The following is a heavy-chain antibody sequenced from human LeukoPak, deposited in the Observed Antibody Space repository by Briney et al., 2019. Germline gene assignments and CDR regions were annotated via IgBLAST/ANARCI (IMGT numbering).Heavy chain of an antibody. CDR3: AREGITMVRGVIDYYYYFDV. Sequence: GGSLRLSCAASGFTVSSNYMNWVRQAPGKGLEWVSVIHTGGNSYYADSVKGRFTISRDISKNTLYLQLNSLRAEDTAVYYCAREGITMVRGVIDYYYYFDVWGKGTPVTVSS. V-gene: IGHV3-66*02. D-gene: IGHD3-10*01. J-gene: IGHJ6*03. CDR1: GFTVSSNY. CDR2: IHTGGNS.